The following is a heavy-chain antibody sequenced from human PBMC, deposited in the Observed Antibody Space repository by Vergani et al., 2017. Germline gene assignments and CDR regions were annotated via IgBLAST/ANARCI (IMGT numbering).Heavy chain of an antibody. J-gene: IGHJ4*02. Sequence: EVQLLESGGGLVQPGGSLRLSCAASGFTFSSYAMSWVRQAPGKGLEWVSAISGSGGSTYYADSVKGRFTISRDNSKNTLYLQMNSLRAEDTAVYYCAKLEWNQWIAAAGPGAFDYWGQGTLVTVSS. CDR3: AKLEWNQWIAAAGPGAFDY. CDR2: ISGSGGST. CDR1: GFTFSSYA. D-gene: IGHD6-13*01. V-gene: IGHV3-23*01.